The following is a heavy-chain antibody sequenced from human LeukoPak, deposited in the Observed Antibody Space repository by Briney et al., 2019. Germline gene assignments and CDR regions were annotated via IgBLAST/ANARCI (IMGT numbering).Heavy chain of an antibody. CDR1: GYRFTSYW. D-gene: IGHD2-15*01. V-gene: IGHV5-51*01. CDR3: ARHYCSGGSCPAPTYYYYGMDV. Sequence: GESLKISCKGSGYRFTSYWIGWVRQMPGKGLEWMGIIYPGDSDTRYSPSFQGQVTISADKSISTAYLQWSSLKASDTAMYYCARHYCSGGSCPAPTYYYYGMDVWGQGTTVTVSS. J-gene: IGHJ6*02. CDR2: IYPGDSDT.